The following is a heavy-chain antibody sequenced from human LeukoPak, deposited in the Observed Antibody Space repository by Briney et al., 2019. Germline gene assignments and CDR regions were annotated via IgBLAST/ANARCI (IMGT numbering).Heavy chain of an antibody. V-gene: IGHV4-39*07. CDR3: ARESISVAGPIDS. D-gene: IGHD6-19*01. CDR2: IYYGGTT. CDR1: GGSISSSSHY. J-gene: IGHJ4*02. Sequence: PSETLSLTCTVSGGSISSSSHYRGWVRQPPGKGLDWIGSIYYGGTTYYNPSLKSRVTISVDTSKNQFSLKLNSVTAADTAIYYCARESISVAGPIDSWGQGTLVTVSS.